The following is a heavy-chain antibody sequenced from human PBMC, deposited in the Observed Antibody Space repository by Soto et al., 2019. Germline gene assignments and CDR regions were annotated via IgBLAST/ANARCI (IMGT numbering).Heavy chain of an antibody. CDR1: GGSMSSGGYS. J-gene: IGHJ4*02. CDR3: ARGFDSGKFYAFES. CDR2: IYYSGTT. Sequence: PSXTLSLTCAVSGGSMSSGGYSWSWIRQRPGKGLELIGYIYYSGTTAYNPSLKTRVTISPDTSKNQFSLNLSSVTAADSVVYYCARGFDSGKFYAFESWGQGTQVTVSS. D-gene: IGHD1-26*01. V-gene: IGHV4-31*11.